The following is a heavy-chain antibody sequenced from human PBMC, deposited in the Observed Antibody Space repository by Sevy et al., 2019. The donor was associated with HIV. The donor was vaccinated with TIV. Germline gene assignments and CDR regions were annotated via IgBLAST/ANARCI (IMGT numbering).Heavy chain of an antibody. CDR2: IKQDGSVK. D-gene: IGHD6-13*01. J-gene: IGHJ4*02. V-gene: IGHV3-7*01. CDR3: VRAIAADGSF. CDR1: GFSLNSYW. Sequence: GGSLRLSCAASGFSLNSYWMSWVRQAPGKGLEGEANIKQDGSVKYYVDSVKGRFTISRDNARNLLYLQMNSLRAEDTALSYWVRAIAADGSFWGQGTLVTVSS.